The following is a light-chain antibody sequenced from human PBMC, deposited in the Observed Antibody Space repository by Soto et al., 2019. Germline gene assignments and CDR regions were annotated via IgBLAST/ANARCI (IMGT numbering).Light chain of an antibody. CDR3: ETWDSNTRV. J-gene: IGLJ3*02. Sequence: QSVLTQSPSASASLGSSVKLTCTLSSGHSSNIIAWHQHQPGKAPRYLMKLEGSGSYNKGSGVPDRFSGSSSGADRYLTISNLQFEDEGDYYCETWDSNTRVFGGGTKLTVL. CDR1: SGHSSNI. V-gene: IGLV4-60*02. CDR2: LEGSGSY.